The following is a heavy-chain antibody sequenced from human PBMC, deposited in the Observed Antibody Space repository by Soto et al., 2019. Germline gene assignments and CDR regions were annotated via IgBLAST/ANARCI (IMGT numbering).Heavy chain of an antibody. V-gene: IGHV3-48*02. CDR2: ISSSTSTI. Sequence: EVQLVESGGGLVQPGGSLRLSCAASGFTFSSYSMNWVRQAPAKGLEWVSYISSSTSTIYYADSVKGRFTISRDNAKNSLYLQMNSLRDEDTAVYYCAREWDEGPYYFDYWGQGTLVTVSS. CDR3: AREWDEGPYYFDY. J-gene: IGHJ4*02. D-gene: IGHD1-26*01. CDR1: GFTFSSYS.